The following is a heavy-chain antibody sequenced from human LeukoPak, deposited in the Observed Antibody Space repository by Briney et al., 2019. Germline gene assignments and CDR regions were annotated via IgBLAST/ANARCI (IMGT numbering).Heavy chain of an antibody. J-gene: IGHJ4*02. D-gene: IGHD3-3*01. V-gene: IGHV1-3*01. Sequence: ASVKVSCKASGYTFTSYAMHWVRQAPGQRLEWMGRINAGNGNTKYSQKFQGRVTITRDTSASTAYMELSSLRSEDTAVYYCARGYYDFWSGYYAFFDYWGQGTLVTVSS. CDR1: GYTFTSYA. CDR2: INAGNGNT. CDR3: ARGYYDFWSGYYAFFDY.